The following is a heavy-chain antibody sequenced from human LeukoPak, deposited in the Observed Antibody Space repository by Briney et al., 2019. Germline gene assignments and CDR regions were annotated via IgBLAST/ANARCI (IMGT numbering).Heavy chain of an antibody. CDR2: IIPIFGTA. CDR3: ARGREYYDSSGYYLDY. Sequence: SVKVSCKASGYTFTGYYMHWVRQAPGQGLEWMGGIIPIFGTANYAQKFQGRVTITADESTSTAYMELSSLRSEDTAVYYCARGREYYDSSGYYLDYWGQGTLVTVSS. CDR1: GYTFTGYY. D-gene: IGHD3-22*01. J-gene: IGHJ4*02. V-gene: IGHV1-69*13.